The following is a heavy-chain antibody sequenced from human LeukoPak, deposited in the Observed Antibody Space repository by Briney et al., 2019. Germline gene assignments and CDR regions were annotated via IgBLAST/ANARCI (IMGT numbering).Heavy chain of an antibody. V-gene: IGHV3-23*01. CDR1: GFTFSSSA. CDR2: ISGSTGNT. J-gene: IGHJ4*02. CDR3: ARALGIMALDY. Sequence: GGSLRLSCVASGFTFSSSAMSWVRQAPGKGLEWVSVISGSTGNTYYTDSVKGRFTISRDNSKNTLYLQLNSLRAEDTAVYYCARALGIMALDYWGQGTLVTVSA. D-gene: IGHD7-27*01.